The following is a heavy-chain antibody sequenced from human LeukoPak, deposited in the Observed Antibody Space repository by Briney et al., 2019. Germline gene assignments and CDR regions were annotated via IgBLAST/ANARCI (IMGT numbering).Heavy chain of an antibody. CDR2: INHSGST. CDR3: ARAGSFSSWYGISWDY. J-gene: IGHJ4*02. Sequence: SETLSLTCAVYGGSFSGYYWSWIRQPPGKGLEWIGEINHSGSTNYNPSLKSRVTISVDTSKNQFSLKLSSVTAADTAVYYCARAGSFSSWYGISWDYWGQGALVAVSS. V-gene: IGHV4-34*01. D-gene: IGHD2-15*01. CDR1: GGSFSGYY.